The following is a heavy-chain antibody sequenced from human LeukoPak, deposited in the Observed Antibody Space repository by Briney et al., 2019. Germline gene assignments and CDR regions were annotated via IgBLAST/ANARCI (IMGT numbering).Heavy chain of an antibody. CDR2: ISADSATT. CDR1: GFNFGSYS. Sequence: PGGSLRLSCAASGFNFGSYSMTWVRQAPGKGLEWVSVISADSATTFYADSVKGRFTISRDNAKNSLYLQMNGLRAEDTAVYYCARGRVGAIEEKFDYWGQGTLVTVSS. CDR3: ARGRVGAIEEKFDY. V-gene: IGHV3-23*01. J-gene: IGHJ4*02. D-gene: IGHD1-26*01.